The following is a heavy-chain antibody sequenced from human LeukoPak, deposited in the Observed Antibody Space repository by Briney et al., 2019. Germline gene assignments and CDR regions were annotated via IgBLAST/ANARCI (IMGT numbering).Heavy chain of an antibody. J-gene: IGHJ3*02. CDR1: GYSFTTYW. D-gene: IGHD2-2*01. V-gene: IGHV5-51*01. CDR3: ARPAGYCSSTSCYRAFDI. Sequence: GESLKISCKGSGYSFTTYWIGWVRQMPGKGLEWMGIISPGDSDIRYSPSFQGQVTISADKSISTAYLQWSSLKASDTAMYYCARPAGYCSSTSCYRAFDIWGQGTMVTVSS. CDR2: ISPGDSDI.